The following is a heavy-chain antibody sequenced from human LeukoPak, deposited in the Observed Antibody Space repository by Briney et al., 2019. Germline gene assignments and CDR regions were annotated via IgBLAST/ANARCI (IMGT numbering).Heavy chain of an antibody. CDR2: IKQDGSEK. J-gene: IGHJ4*02. Sequence: SGGSLRLSCAASGFTFSSYWMTWVRQAPGEGLEWVAKIKQDGSEKYYVDSVKGRFTISRDNAKNSLYLQMYSLRAEDTAVYYCAISRTLDYWGQGTLVTVSS. V-gene: IGHV3-7*01. CDR3: AISRTLDY. CDR1: GFTFSSYW. D-gene: IGHD6-13*01.